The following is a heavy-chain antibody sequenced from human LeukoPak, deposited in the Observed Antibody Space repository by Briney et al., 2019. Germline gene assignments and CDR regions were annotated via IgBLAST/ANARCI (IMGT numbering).Heavy chain of an antibody. CDR3: ACDLKNPTFAFDT. J-gene: IGHJ3*02. V-gene: IGHV1-2*02. D-gene: IGHD1-14*01. Sequence: ASVKVSCKASGYTFTGYYMHWVRQAPGQGLEWMGWINPNSGGTNYAQKFQGRVTMTRDTSISTAYMELSRLRSDDTAVYYCACDLKNPTFAFDTWGQGTMVTVSS. CDR2: INPNSGGT. CDR1: GYTFTGYY.